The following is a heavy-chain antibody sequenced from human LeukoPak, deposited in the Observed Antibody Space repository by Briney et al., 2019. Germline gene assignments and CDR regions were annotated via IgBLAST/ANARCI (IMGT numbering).Heavy chain of an antibody. CDR2: ISVYNGNT. CDR3: GRVDYYYDSNGYYYVGAFDI. Sequence: ASVKVSCEASGYTFTTYGISWVRQAPGQGLEWMGWISVYNGNTNYAQNLQGRVTMTTDTSTNTAYMELRSLRSDDTAVYYCGRVDYYYDSNGYYYVGAFDIWGQGTMVTVSS. V-gene: IGHV1-18*01. D-gene: IGHD3-22*01. CDR1: GYTFTTYG. J-gene: IGHJ3*02.